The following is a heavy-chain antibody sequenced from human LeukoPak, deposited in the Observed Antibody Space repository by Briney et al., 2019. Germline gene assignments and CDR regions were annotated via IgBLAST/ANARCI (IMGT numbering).Heavy chain of an antibody. J-gene: IGHJ6*04. Sequence: NPGGSLRLSCAASGFTFSSYSMNWVRQAPGKGLEWVSSISSSSSYIYYADSVKGRFTISRDNAKNSLYLQMNSLRAEDTAVYYCARGLRGELLFGGGYYYYGMDVWGKGTTVTVSS. CDR2: ISSSSSYI. CDR3: ARGLRGELLFGGGYYYYGMDV. D-gene: IGHD3-16*02. V-gene: IGHV3-21*01. CDR1: GFTFSSYS.